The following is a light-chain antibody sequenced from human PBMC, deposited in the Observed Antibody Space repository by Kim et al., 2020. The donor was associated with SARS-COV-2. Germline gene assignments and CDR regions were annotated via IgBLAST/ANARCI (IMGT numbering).Light chain of an antibody. CDR2: GKN. Sequence: SSELTQDPAVSVALGQTVRITCQGDSLRSFYASWYQQKPGQAPVLVIYGKNNRPSGIPDRFPGSSSGNTASLTITGAQAEDEADYYFNSRDSFGNHLRVF. CDR3: NSRDSFGNHLRV. CDR1: SLRSFY. J-gene: IGLJ1*01. V-gene: IGLV3-19*01.